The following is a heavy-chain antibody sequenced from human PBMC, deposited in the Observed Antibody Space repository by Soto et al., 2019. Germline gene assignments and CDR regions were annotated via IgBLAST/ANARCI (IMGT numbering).Heavy chain of an antibody. CDR3: ARDADSSGYFRNWFDP. V-gene: IGHV1-3*01. Sequence: GTPAKVSSKASGYTFTDYAMHWVRPAPGQRLEWMGWINAGNGNTKYSQKFQDRVIITRDTSATTAYMELSSLRSDDTALYYCARDADSSGYFRNWFDPWGQGTLVTVSS. CDR2: INAGNGNT. CDR1: GYTFTDYA. D-gene: IGHD3-22*01. J-gene: IGHJ5*02.